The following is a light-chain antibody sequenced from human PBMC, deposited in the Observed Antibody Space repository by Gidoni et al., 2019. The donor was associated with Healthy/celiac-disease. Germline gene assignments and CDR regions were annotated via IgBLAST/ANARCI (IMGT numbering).Light chain of an antibody. V-gene: IGKV3-11*01. CDR3: QQRSNSPRT. Sequence: EIVLTQSPATLSLSPGERATLSCRASQSISSYLAWYQQKPGKAPRLLIYDASNRATGIPARFSGSGSGTDFTLTISSLEPEDFAVYYCQQRSNSPRTFGQGTKVDIK. CDR2: DAS. CDR1: QSISSY. J-gene: IGKJ1*01.